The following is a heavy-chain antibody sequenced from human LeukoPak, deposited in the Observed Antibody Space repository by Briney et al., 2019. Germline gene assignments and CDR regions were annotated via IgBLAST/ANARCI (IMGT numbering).Heavy chain of an antibody. D-gene: IGHD6-13*01. Sequence: LWASVRVSCKASGYTFTSYGISWVRQAPGQGLEWMGWISAYNGNTNYAQKLQGRVTITTDTSTSTAYMELRSLRSDDTAVYYCATLVRYSSSWYTGLGYFDYWGQGTLVTVSS. CDR1: GYTFTSYG. J-gene: IGHJ4*02. V-gene: IGHV1-18*01. CDR2: ISAYNGNT. CDR3: ATLVRYSSSWYTGLGYFDY.